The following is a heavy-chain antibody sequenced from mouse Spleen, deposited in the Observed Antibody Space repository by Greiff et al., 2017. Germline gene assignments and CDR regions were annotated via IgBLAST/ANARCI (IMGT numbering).Heavy chain of an antibody. Sequence: QVQLQQPGAELVKPGASVKLSCKASGYTFTSYWMHWVKQRPGRGLEWIGRIDPNSGGTKYNEKFKSKATLTVDKPSSTAYMQLSSLTSEDSAVYYCARFPLGYEDYAMDYWGQGTSVTVSS. CDR1: GYTFTSYW. J-gene: IGHJ4*01. CDR3: ARFPLGYEDYAMDY. CDR2: IDPNSGGT. D-gene: IGHD2-2*01. V-gene: IGHV1-72*01.